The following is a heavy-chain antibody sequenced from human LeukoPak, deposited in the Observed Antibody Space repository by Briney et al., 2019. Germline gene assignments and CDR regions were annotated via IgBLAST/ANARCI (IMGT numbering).Heavy chain of an antibody. J-gene: IGHJ6*03. D-gene: IGHD6-6*01. CDR1: GGSISSYY. V-gene: IGHV4-59*01. CDR2: IYYSGST. Sequence: SETLSLTCTVSGGSISSYYWSWIRQPPGKELEWIGYIYYSGSTNYNPSLKSRVTISVDTSKNQFSLKLSSVTAADTAVYYCARDGSSSPEDYYYYYMDVWGKGTTVTVSS. CDR3: ARDGSSSPEDYYYYYMDV.